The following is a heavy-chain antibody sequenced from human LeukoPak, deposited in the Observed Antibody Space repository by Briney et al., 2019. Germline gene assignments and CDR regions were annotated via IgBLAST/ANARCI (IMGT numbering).Heavy chain of an antibody. V-gene: IGHV3-23*01. CDR1: GFTFSSYA. J-gene: IGHJ4*02. CDR2: ISGSGGST. Sequence: GGSLRLSCAASGFTFSSYAMSWVRQAPGKGLEWVSLISGSGGSTYYADSVKGRFTISRGNSKNTLSLQINSLRAEDTAVFYCAKVRTGSGGYTYGVDYWGQGTLVTVSS. CDR3: AKVRTGSGGYTYGVDY. D-gene: IGHD5-18*01.